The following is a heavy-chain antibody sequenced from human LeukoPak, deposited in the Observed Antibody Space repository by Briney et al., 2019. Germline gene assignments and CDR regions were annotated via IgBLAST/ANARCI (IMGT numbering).Heavy chain of an antibody. Sequence: PGGSLRLSCAASGFTFSSYDMHWVRQAPGKGLEWVTLIKNDGSTKYYEDSVKGRFTISRDNSENTVYLQMDSLRAEDTAVYYCSRGDYRVRGIIITDFDYWGQGTLVTVSP. V-gene: IGHV3-30*02. J-gene: IGHJ4*02. CDR2: IKNDGSTK. D-gene: IGHD3-10*01. CDR3: SRGDYRVRGIIITDFDY. CDR1: GFTFSSYD.